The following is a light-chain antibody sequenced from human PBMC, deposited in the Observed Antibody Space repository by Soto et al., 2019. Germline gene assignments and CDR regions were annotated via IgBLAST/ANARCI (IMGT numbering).Light chain of an antibody. CDR2: LGF. J-gene: IGKJ2*01. V-gene: IGKV2-28*01. CDR1: QSLLHSNGYTY. CDR3: MQGLQTLYT. Sequence: DIVMTQSPLSLPVTPGEPASISCRSSQSLLHSNGYTYLDWYLQKTGQSPQLLIYLGFNRASGVPDRVIGSRSSTDFTLKISRVESEDVGVYYCMQGLQTLYTFGQGPKLEIK.